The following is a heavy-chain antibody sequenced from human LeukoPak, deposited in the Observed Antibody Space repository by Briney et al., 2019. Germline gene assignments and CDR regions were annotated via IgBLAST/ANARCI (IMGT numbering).Heavy chain of an antibody. V-gene: IGHV1-18*01. CDR2: ISAYNGNT. CDR3: ARDLLGKRSYYYDSSGYYRFDY. Sequence: ASVKVSCKASGYTFTSYGISWVRQAPGQGLEWMGWISAYNGNTNYAQKLQRSVTMTPATPTSTAYMELRSLSSDDTALYYCARDLLGKRSYYYDSSGYYRFDYWGQGTLVTVSS. CDR1: GYTFTSYG. D-gene: IGHD3-22*01. J-gene: IGHJ4*02.